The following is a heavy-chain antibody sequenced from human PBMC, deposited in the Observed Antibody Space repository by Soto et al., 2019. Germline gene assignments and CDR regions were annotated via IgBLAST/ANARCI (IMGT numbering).Heavy chain of an antibody. V-gene: IGHV1-8*01. J-gene: IGHJ4*02. D-gene: IGHD5-18*01. Sequence: QVPLVQSGAEVRGQGASVKVSCRASGYTFTSYDVNWVRQATGHAPEWMGWMNPNTGNAGYAQKFQGRVTMTRDTSINTAYMELSSLTSEDTAVYYCGRYTAVLPGDHWGQGTLVTVSS. CDR1: GYTFTSYD. CDR3: GRYTAVLPGDH. CDR2: MNPNTGNA.